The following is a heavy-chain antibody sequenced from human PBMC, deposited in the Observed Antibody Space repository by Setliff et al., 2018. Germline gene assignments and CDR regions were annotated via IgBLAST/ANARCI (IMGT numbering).Heavy chain of an antibody. V-gene: IGHV4-59*08. J-gene: IGHJ4*02. CDR2: FYYDGRT. CDR3: ARHPSSGSYYGGSIFYFDD. Sequence: SETLSLTCSVSGGSISYSWGWIRQPPGKGLEWIGFFYYDGRTYYNPSLKTRVTISVDTSKNQFSLKLSFVTAADTAVYYCARHPSSGSYYGGSIFYFDDWGPGILVTVSS. CDR1: GGSISYS. D-gene: IGHD1-26*01.